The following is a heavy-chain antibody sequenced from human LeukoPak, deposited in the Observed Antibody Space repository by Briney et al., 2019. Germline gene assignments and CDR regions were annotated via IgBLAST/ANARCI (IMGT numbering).Heavy chain of an antibody. CDR3: AKGFRVGALSSYHYYYMDA. CDR2: IRHDGNDK. D-gene: IGHD1-26*01. J-gene: IGHJ6*03. CDR1: GFTLSNYG. V-gene: IGHV3-30*02. Sequence: GGSLRLSCAASGFTLSNYGMHWVRQAPGKGLEGVAFIRHDGNDKYYVDSVKGRFTISRDNSKNTLYLQMNSLRAEDTAVYYCAKGFRVGALSSYHYYYMDAWGNGTTVTASS.